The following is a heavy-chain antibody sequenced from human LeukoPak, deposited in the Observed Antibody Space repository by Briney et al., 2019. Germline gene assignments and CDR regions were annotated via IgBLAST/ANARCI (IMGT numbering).Heavy chain of an antibody. J-gene: IGHJ4*02. V-gene: IGHV1-69*13. CDR2: IIPLFGTA. D-gene: IGHD4-23*01. CDR3: ARGWLAESTVVTPYNY. CDR1: GGTFSNYA. Sequence: ASVKFSCKASGGTFSNYAINWVRQAPGQGLEWMGGIIPLFGTANYAQKFQGRVTISAVESMSTAYMQLSSLRSVDTAVYYCARGWLAESTVVTPYNYWGQGTLVTVSS.